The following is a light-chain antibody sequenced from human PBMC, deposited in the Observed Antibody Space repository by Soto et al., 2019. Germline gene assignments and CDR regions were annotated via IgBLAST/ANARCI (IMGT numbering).Light chain of an antibody. CDR3: CSYAGSYTLV. Sequence: QSALTQPRSVSGSPGQSVSISCTGTSSDVGGYNYVSWYRQHPGKAPEFMIYDVTKRPSGVPDRFSGSKSGNTASLTISGLQAEDEADYYCCSYAGSYTLVFGGGTKLTVL. CDR1: SSDVGGYNY. J-gene: IGLJ2*01. V-gene: IGLV2-11*01. CDR2: DVT.